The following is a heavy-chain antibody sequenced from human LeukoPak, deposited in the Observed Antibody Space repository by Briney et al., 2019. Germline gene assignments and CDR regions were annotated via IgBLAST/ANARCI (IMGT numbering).Heavy chain of an antibody. CDR2: IYRSGST. CDR3: ARLSYCSGGSCFLYYYGMDV. D-gene: IGHD2-15*01. Sequence: PSETLSLTCAVSGGSISSGGYSWSWIRQPPGKGLEWIGYIYRSGSTYYNPSLKSRVTISVDTSKNQFSLKLSSVTAADTAVYYCARLSYCSGGSCFLYYYGMDVWGQGTTVTVSS. J-gene: IGHJ6*02. CDR1: GGSISSGGYS. V-gene: IGHV4-30-2*02.